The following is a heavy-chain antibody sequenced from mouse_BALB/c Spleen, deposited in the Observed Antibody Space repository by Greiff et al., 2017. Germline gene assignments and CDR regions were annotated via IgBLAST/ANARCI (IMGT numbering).Heavy chain of an antibody. CDR2: INPSSGYT. J-gene: IGHJ3*01. CDR3: ASSIITTVVATGFAY. V-gene: IGHV1-4*01. D-gene: IGHD1-1*01. CDR1: GYTFTSYT. Sequence: QVQLQQSGAELARPGASVKMSCTASGYTFTSYTMHWVNQRPGQGLEWIGYINPSSGYTNYNQKFKDKATLTADKSASTAYMQLSSLTSEDSAVYYCASSIITTVVATGFAYWGQGTLVTVSA.